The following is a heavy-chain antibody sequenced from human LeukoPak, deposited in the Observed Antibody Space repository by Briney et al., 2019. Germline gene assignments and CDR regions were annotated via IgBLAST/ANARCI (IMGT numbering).Heavy chain of an antibody. CDR1: GGTFSSYA. CDR3: ATVDTAPYYFDY. CDR2: IIPILGIA. V-gene: IGHV1-69*04. J-gene: IGHJ4*02. D-gene: IGHD5-18*01. Sequence: ASVKVSCKASGGTFSSYAISWVRQAPGQGLEWMGRIIPILGIANYAQKFQGRVTITADKSTSTAYMGLSSLRSEDTAVYYCATVDTAPYYFDYWGQGTLVTVSS.